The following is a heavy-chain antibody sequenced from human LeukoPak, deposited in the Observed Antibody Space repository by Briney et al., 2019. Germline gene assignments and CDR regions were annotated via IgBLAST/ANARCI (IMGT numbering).Heavy chain of an antibody. CDR3: ARDMYYYDSSGYYYYYGMDV. D-gene: IGHD3-22*01. Sequence: GRSLRLSCAASGFTFSSYGMHWVRQAPGKGLEWVAVIWYDGSNKYYADSVKGRFTISRDNSKNTLYLQMNSLRAEDTAVYYCARDMYYYDSSGYYYYYGMDVWGQGTTVTVSS. CDR1: GFTFSSYG. CDR2: IWYDGSNK. V-gene: IGHV3-33*01. J-gene: IGHJ6*02.